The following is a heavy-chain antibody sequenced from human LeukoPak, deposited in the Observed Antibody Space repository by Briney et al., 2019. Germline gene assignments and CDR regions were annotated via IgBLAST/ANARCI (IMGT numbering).Heavy chain of an antibody. J-gene: IGHJ4*02. CDR2: IKQDGGEE. V-gene: IGHV3-7*03. D-gene: IGHD4-17*01. CDR1: GFTFHSYW. Sequence: PGGSLRLSCAASGFTFHSYWMSWVRQAPGKGLEWVANIKQDGGEEYYVDSVKGRFTISRGNADNSLYLQMNSLRAEDTAVYYCARTTTVTTPFDYWGQGTLVTVSS. CDR3: ARTTTVTTPFDY.